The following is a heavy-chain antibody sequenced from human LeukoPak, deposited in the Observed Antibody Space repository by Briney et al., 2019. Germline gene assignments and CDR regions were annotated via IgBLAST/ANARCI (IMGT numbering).Heavy chain of an antibody. Sequence: GGSLRLSCAASGFTFSSYSMNWVRQAPGKGLEWVSSISSSSSYIYYADSVKGRFTISRDNAKNSLYLQMNSLRAEDTAVYYCARPEGYCSSTSCQYYYYYHMDVWGKGTTVTVSS. V-gene: IGHV3-21*01. CDR2: ISSSSSYI. CDR1: GFTFSSYS. CDR3: ARPEGYCSSTSCQYYYYYHMDV. D-gene: IGHD2-2*01. J-gene: IGHJ6*03.